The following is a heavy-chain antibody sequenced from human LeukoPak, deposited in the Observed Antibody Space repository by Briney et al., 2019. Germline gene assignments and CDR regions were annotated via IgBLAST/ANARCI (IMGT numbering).Heavy chain of an antibody. CDR1: GYTFTSYG. Sequence: GAAVKVSCKASGYTFTSYGISWVRQAPGQGLEWMGWISAYNGNTNYAQKLQGRVTMTTDTSTSTAYMELRSLRSDDTAVYYCESGGYCSGGSCYSVDYWGQGTLVTVSS. J-gene: IGHJ4*02. V-gene: IGHV1-18*01. CDR3: ESGGYCSGGSCYSVDY. CDR2: ISAYNGNT. D-gene: IGHD2-15*01.